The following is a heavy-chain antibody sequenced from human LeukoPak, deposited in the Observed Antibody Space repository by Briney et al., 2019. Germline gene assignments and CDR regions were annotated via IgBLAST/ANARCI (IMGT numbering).Heavy chain of an antibody. D-gene: IGHD6-19*01. CDR3: ARGGHSRGWYSPYYFDY. CDR2: IYYSGST. V-gene: IGHV4-39*07. CDR1: GGSISSSSYY. J-gene: IGHJ4*02. Sequence: SETLSLTCTVSGGSISSSSYYWGWIRQPPGKGLEWIGSIYYSGSTYYNPSLKSRVTISVDTSKNQFSLKLSSVTAADTAVYYCARGGHSRGWYSPYYFDYWGQGTLVTVSS.